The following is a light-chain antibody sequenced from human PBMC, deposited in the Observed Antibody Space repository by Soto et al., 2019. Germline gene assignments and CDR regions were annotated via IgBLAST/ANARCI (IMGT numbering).Light chain of an antibody. Sequence: QSVLTQPASVSGSPGQSITISCTGTSSDVGGYNSVSWYQQHPGKAPKLMVYDVTNRPSGVSNRFSGSKSGNTASLTISGLQAEDEADYYCSSYTSSTTVVFGGGTKLT. CDR2: DVT. CDR1: SSDVGGYNS. CDR3: SSYTSSTTVV. V-gene: IGLV2-14*03. J-gene: IGLJ2*01.